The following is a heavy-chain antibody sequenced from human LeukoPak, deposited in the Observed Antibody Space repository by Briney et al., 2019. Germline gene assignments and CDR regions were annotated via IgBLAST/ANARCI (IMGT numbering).Heavy chain of an antibody. CDR1: GFTFSSYG. J-gene: IGHJ4*02. CDR3: AKDVVEMATIGPPGY. D-gene: IGHD5-24*01. CDR2: IWYDGSDK. V-gene: IGHV3-33*06. Sequence: GGSLRLSCAAPGFTFSSYGMHWVRQAPGKGLEWVAVIWYDGSDKYYADSVKGRFAISRGNSKNTLYLQMNSLRAEDTAVYYCAKDVVEMATIGPPGYWGQGTLVTVSS.